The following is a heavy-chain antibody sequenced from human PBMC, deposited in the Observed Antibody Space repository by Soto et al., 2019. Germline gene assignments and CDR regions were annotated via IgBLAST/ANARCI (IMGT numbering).Heavy chain of an antibody. Sequence: SETLSLTCTVAGDSIKSSSYFWAWIRQPPGKGLEWIASIYYTGSTYYNPSLESRVTISVHTSKNQFSLKLTSVTAADTALYYCARQLKIIRWGGYFDYWGQATPVTVSS. CDR2: IYYTGST. V-gene: IGHV4-39*01. CDR1: GDSIKSSSYF. CDR3: ARQLKIIRWGGYFDY. D-gene: IGHD3-16*01. J-gene: IGHJ4*02.